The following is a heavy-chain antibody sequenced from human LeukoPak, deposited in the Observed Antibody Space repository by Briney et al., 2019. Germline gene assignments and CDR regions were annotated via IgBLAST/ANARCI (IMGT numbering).Heavy chain of an antibody. J-gene: IGHJ4*02. CDR3: ASYPTGYYDFDY. CDR2: ISGSGGST. Sequence: GGSLRLSCAASGFTFSNYEMYWVRQAPGKGLEWVSAISGSGGSTYYADSVKGRFTISRDNSKNTLYLQMNSLRAEDTAVYYCASYPTGYYDFDYWGQGTLVTVSS. CDR1: GFTFSNYE. V-gene: IGHV3-23*01. D-gene: IGHD3-9*01.